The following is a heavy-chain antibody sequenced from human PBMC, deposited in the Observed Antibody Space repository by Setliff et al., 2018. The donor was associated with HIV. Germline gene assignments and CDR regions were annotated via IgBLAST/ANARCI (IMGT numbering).Heavy chain of an antibody. J-gene: IGHJ5*02. CDR1: GASISSGGYY. CDR2: IYYSGST. V-gene: IGHV4-31*03. Sequence: PSETLSLTCTVSGASISSGGYYWSWIRQHPGKGLEWIGYIYYSGSTYYNPSLKSRVSMSVDTSENQFSLKLSSVTAADTAVYFCARGRHSSGLGSYGPWGPGILVTVSS. D-gene: IGHD3-10*01. CDR3: ARGRHSSGLGSYGP.